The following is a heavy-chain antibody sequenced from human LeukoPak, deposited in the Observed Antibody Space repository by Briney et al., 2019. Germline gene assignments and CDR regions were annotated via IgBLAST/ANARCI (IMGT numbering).Heavy chain of an antibody. D-gene: IGHD3-16*01. Sequence: SETLSLTCTVSGGSISSYYWSWIRQPPGKGLEWIGYIFYSGGTNYNPSLKSRVTMSVDTSKTQFSLKLSSVTAADTAVYYCARGVGLHVYYFDYWGQGSLVTVSS. J-gene: IGHJ4*02. CDR2: IFYSGGT. V-gene: IGHV4-59*01. CDR3: ARGVGLHVYYFDY. CDR1: GGSISSYY.